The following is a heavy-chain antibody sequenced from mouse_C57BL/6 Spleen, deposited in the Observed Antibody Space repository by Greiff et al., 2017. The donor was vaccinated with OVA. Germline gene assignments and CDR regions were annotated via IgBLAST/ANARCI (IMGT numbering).Heavy chain of an antibody. V-gene: IGHV1-64*01. Sequence: VQLQQPGAELVKPGASVKLSCKASGYTFTSYWMHWVKQRPGQGLEWIGMIHPNSGSTNYNEKVKSKATLTVDKSSSTAYMQLSSLTSEDSAVYYCARVGYDGGDYWGQGTTLTVSS. CDR1: GYTFTSYW. J-gene: IGHJ2*01. CDR3: ARVGYDGGDY. D-gene: IGHD2-2*01. CDR2: IHPNSGST.